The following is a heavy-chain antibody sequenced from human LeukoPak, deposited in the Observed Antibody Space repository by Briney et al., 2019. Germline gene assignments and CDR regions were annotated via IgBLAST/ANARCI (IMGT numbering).Heavy chain of an antibody. CDR1: GFTFSSNV. CDR3: AKESSGGWYFDY. V-gene: IGHV3-23*01. D-gene: IGHD6-19*01. Sequence: PGGSLRLSCAASGFTFSSNVMIWVRQAPGKGLEWVSSIAASGGSTYYADSVKGRFTISRDNSKNSLYLQMNSLRAEDTAVYYCAKESSGGWYFDYWGQGTLVTVSS. CDR2: IAASGGST. J-gene: IGHJ4*02.